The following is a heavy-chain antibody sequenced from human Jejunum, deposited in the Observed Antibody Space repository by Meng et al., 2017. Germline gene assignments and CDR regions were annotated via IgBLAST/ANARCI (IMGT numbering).Heavy chain of an antibody. J-gene: IGHJ4*02. Sequence: QVQLQESGPGLVRPSETLSLPCTVSGGSVSSGFYYWSWIRQPPGKGLEWIGYISDSGTTNYNPSLKSRVTMSVDTSKNHFSLKLTSVTAADTAVYFCARDSETYPTYFDYWGQGTLVTVSS. CDR3: ARDSETYPTYFDY. V-gene: IGHV4-61*03. CDR2: ISDSGTT. D-gene: IGHD5-24*01. CDR1: GGSVSSGFYY.